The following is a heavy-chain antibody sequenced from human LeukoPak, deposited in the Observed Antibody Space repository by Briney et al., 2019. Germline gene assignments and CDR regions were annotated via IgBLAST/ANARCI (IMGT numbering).Heavy chain of an antibody. CDR2: IYYSGST. J-gene: IGHJ6*03. D-gene: IGHD3-22*01. CDR3: ARVTYYYDSSGYYSGYYYYYYMDV. CDR1: GGSISSYY. V-gene: IGHV4-59*01. Sequence: SETLSLTCTVSGGSISSYYWSWIRQSPGKGLEWIGYIYYSGSTNYNPSLKSRVTISVDTSKNQFSLKLSSVTAADTAVYYCARVTYYYDSSGYYSGYYYYYYMDVWGKGTTVTVSS.